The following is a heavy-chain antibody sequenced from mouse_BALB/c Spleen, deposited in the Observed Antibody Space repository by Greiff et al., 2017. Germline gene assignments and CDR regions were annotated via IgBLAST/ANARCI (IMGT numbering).Heavy chain of an antibody. CDR3: ARDRDYYGSSYWYFDV. J-gene: IGHJ1*01. Sequence: EVMLVESGGGLVQPGGSRKLSCAASGFTFSDYGMAWVRQAPGKGPEWVAFISNLAYSIYYADTVTGRFTISRENAKNTLYLEMSSLRSEDTAMYYCARDRDYYGSSYWYFDVWGAGTTVTVSS. V-gene: IGHV5-15*02. D-gene: IGHD1-1*01. CDR2: ISNLAYSI. CDR1: GFTFSDYG.